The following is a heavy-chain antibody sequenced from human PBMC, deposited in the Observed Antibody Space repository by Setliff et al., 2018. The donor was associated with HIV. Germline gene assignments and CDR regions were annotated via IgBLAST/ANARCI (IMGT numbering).Heavy chain of an antibody. J-gene: IGHJ3*02. Sequence: SETLSLTCTVSGGSISGHYWSWIRQPAGKGLEWIGRIHSSGSTTYNPSLKSRVTISADTSNNNFSLKLKSVTAADTAVYYCARDHEDEVVTGTSGAFDIWGQGTMVTVSS. CDR3: ARDHEDEVVTGTSGAFDI. D-gene: IGHD2-21*02. CDR2: IHSSGST. CDR1: GGSISGHY. V-gene: IGHV4-4*07.